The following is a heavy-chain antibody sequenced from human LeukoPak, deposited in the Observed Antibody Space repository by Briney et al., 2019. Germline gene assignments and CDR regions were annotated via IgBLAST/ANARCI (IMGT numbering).Heavy chain of an antibody. CDR2: ISGSGGST. CDR3: AKDRRAGSYPNWFDP. Sequence: GGSLRLSCAASGFTFSSYAMSWVRQAPGKGLEWVSAISGSGGSTYYADSVKGRFTISRDNSKNTLYLQMNSLRAEDTAVYYCAKDRRAGSYPNWFDPWGQGTLVTVSS. V-gene: IGHV3-23*01. J-gene: IGHJ5*02. D-gene: IGHD3-10*01. CDR1: GFTFSSYA.